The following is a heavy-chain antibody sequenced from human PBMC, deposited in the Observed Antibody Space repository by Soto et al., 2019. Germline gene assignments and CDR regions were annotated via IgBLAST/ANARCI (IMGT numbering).Heavy chain of an antibody. CDR2: IKSKTDGGTT. J-gene: IGHJ6*02. V-gene: IGHV3-15*01. CDR1: GFTLSNAW. Sequence: PGGSLRLSCAASGFTLSNAWMSWVRQAPGKGLEWVGRIKSKTDGGTTDYAAPVKGRFTISRDDSKNTLYLQMNSLKTEDTAVYYCTTDSGCSGGSCYDYYGMDVWGQGTTVTVSS. CDR3: TTDSGCSGGSCYDYYGMDV. D-gene: IGHD2-15*01.